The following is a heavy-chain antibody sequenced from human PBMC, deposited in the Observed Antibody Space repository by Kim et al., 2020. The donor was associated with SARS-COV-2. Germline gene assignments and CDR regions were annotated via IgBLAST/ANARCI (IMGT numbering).Heavy chain of an antibody. Sequence: GGSLRLSCAASGFTFSSYEMNWVRQAPGKGLEWVSYISSSGSTIYYADSVKGRFTISRDNAKNSLYLQMNSLRAEDTAVYYCARDIDSSGYTPDHDAFDIGGQGTVVTVSS. V-gene: IGHV3-48*03. D-gene: IGHD3-22*01. CDR2: ISSSGSTI. CDR1: GFTFSSYE. CDR3: ARDIDSSGYTPDHDAFDI. J-gene: IGHJ3*02.